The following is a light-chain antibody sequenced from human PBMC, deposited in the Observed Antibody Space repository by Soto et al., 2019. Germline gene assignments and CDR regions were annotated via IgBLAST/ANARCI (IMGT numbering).Light chain of an antibody. CDR2: DAS. Sequence: DIILTQSPATLSLSPGEGATLSCRASQSVSHYLAWYQQRPGQAPRLLIYDASNRATGIPARFSGSGSGTAFTLTISSLEPEDFADYYCQQRSHGLTFGGETKVEIK. CDR1: QSVSHY. CDR3: QQRSHGLT. V-gene: IGKV3-11*01. J-gene: IGKJ4*01.